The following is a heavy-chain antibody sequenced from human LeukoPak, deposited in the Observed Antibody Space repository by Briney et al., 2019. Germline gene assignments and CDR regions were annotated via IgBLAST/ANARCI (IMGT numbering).Heavy chain of an antibody. J-gene: IGHJ3*02. D-gene: IGHD2-8*01. CDR3: ARSGRILYHAFDI. CDR2: INPSGGST. CDR1: GYTFTSYY. Sequence: ASVKVSCKASGYTFTSYYMHGVRQAPGQGLEWMGIINPSGGSTSYAQKFQGRVTMTRDMSTSTVYMELSSLRSEDTAVYYCARSGRILYHAFDIWGQGTMVTVSS. V-gene: IGHV1-46*01.